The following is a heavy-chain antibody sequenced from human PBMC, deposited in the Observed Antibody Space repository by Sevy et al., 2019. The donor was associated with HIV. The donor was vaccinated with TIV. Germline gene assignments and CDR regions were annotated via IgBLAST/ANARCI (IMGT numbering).Heavy chain of an antibody. Sequence: SETLSLTCTVSGGSISSSSYYWGWIRQPPGKGLEWIGSIYYSGSTYYNPSLKSLVTISVDTSKNQFSLKLSSVTAADTAVYYCAREGSYYDSSGYYQHPVYYFDYWGQGTLVTVSS. CDR3: AREGSYYDSSGYYQHPVYYFDY. D-gene: IGHD3-22*01. CDR1: GGSISSSSYY. V-gene: IGHV4-39*02. J-gene: IGHJ4*02. CDR2: IYYSGST.